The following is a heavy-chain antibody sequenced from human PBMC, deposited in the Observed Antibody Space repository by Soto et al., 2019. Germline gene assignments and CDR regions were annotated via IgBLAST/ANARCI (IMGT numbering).Heavy chain of an antibody. CDR2: ISGSGGST. J-gene: IGHJ6*02. D-gene: IGHD6-19*01. CDR1: GFTFSSYA. Sequence: GGSLRLSCAASGFTFSSYAMSWVRQAPGKGLEWVSAISGSGGSTYYADSVKGRFTISRDNSKNTLYLQMNSLRAEDTAVYYCAKGTKYSSGWYPYYYYGMDVWGQGTTVTVSS. V-gene: IGHV3-23*01. CDR3: AKGTKYSSGWYPYYYYGMDV.